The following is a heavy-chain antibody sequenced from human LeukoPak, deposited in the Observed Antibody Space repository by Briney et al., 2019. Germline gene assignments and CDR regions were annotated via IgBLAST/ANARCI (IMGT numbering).Heavy chain of an antibody. CDR1: GFTFSSYS. CDR2: ISSSSSYI. V-gene: IGHV3-21*01. Sequence: GGSLRLSCLTSGFTFSSYSMNWVRQAPGKGLEWVSSISSSSSYIYYADSVKGRFTISRDNAKNSLYLQMNSLRAEDTAVYYCARPPLGYCSSTSCLENWFDPWGQGTLVTVSP. CDR3: ARPPLGYCSSTSCLENWFDP. D-gene: IGHD2-2*01. J-gene: IGHJ5*02.